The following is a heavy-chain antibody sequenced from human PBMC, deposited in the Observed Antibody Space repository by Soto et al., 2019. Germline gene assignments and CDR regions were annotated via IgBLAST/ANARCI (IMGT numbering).Heavy chain of an antibody. J-gene: IGHJ5*02. CDR2: ISAYNGNT. V-gene: IGHV1-18*04. CDR1: GYTFTSYG. CDR3: ARQSPGIAAAGTGNWFDH. D-gene: IGHD6-13*01. Sequence: ASVKVSCKASGYTFTSYGISWVRQAPGQGLEWMGWISAYNGNTNYAQKLQGRVTMTTDTSTSTAYMELRSLRSDDTAVYYCARQSPGIAAAGTGNWFDHWGQGTLVTVSS.